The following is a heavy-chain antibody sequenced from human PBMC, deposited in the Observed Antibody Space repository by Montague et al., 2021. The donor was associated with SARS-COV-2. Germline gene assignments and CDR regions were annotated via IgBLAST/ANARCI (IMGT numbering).Heavy chain of an antibody. Sequence: SLILSCAASGFTFSSYGMNLFRQAPAKGLEWVSAISTTCANTYYSGSVNGRFTISRDNSKNTLYLQLNSLRDEDTAVYYCAEEGVVVGADGFDYWGQGTMVIASS. CDR2: ISTTCANT. CDR3: AEEGVVVGADGFDY. J-gene: IGHJ3*01. CDR1: GFTFSSYG. D-gene: IGHD3-22*01. V-gene: IGHV3-23*01.